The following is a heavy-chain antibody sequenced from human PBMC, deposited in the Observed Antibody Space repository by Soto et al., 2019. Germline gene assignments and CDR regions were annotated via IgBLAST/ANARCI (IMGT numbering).Heavy chain of an antibody. CDR2: IYYSGNT. V-gene: IGHV4-30-4*01. CDR3: AREGGESSDGLYYFDS. CDR1: GGSTSSDNY. D-gene: IGHD3-16*01. J-gene: IGHJ4*02. Sequence: PXETLSLTCTVSGGSTSSDNYWSWIRQPPGKGLEWIGHIYYSGNTDYNPSLKSRLAISIDTSKNQFSLKLSSVTAADTAVYFCAREGGESSDGLYYFDSWGQGSLVTVS.